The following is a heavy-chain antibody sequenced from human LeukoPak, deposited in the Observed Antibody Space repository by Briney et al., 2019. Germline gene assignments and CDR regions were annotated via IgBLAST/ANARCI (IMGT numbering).Heavy chain of an antibody. D-gene: IGHD2-2*02. Sequence: PGGSLRLSCAASGFTFSSYGMHWVRQAPGKGLEWVAFIRYDGSNKYYADSVKGRFTISRDNSKNTLYLQMNSLRAEDTAVYYCAKDGGSTVVVPAAILDYWGQGTLVTVSS. CDR2: IRYDGSNK. V-gene: IGHV3-30*02. CDR3: AKDGGSTVVVPAAILDY. CDR1: GFTFSSYG. J-gene: IGHJ4*02.